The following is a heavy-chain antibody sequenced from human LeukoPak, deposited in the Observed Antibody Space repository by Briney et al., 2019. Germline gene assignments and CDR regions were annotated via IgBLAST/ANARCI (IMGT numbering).Heavy chain of an antibody. D-gene: IGHD2-2*01. Sequence: ASVKVSCKASGGTFSSYAISWVRQAPGQGLEWVGVIIPIFGTANYAQKFQGRVTITADESTSTAYMELSSLRSEDTAVYYCARGGDIVVVPAAMIYWGQGTLVTVSS. CDR1: GGTFSSYA. CDR2: IIPIFGTA. CDR3: ARGGDIVVVPAAMIY. V-gene: IGHV1-69*13. J-gene: IGHJ4*02.